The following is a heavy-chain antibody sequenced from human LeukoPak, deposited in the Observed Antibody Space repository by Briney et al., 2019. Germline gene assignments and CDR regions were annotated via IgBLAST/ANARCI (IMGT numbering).Heavy chain of an antibody. CDR1: GFTFSYYP. J-gene: IGHJ4*02. Sequence: GGSLRLSCAASGFTFSYYPIHWVRQAPGKGLEWVAVISYDGSNKYYSPSLNRLFTISIDNSKNTLYLQMNSLRAEDTAVYYCGRSRDSTNYCELAYWGQGTQVTVSS. D-gene: IGHD2/OR15-2a*01. CDR3: GRSRDSTNYCELAY. CDR2: ISYDGSNK. V-gene: IGHV3-30-3*01.